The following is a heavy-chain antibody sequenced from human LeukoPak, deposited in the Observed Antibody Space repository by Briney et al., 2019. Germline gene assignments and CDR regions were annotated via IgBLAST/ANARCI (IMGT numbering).Heavy chain of an antibody. V-gene: IGHV3-48*03. D-gene: IGHD2-2*01. Sequence: PGGSLRLSCAASGFTFSSFEMNRVRQAPGKGLEWISYITSSSDTIYYAESVRGRFTISRDNAKNSLYLQMNSLRAEDTAVYYCTRDGCTSTNCQWFDCWGQGTLVTVSS. CDR1: GFTFSSFE. CDR3: TRDGCTSTNCQWFDC. J-gene: IGHJ4*02. CDR2: ITSSSDTI.